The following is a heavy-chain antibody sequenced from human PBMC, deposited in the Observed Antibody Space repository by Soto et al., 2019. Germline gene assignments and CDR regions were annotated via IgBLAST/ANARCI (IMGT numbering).Heavy chain of an antibody. CDR2: IIPIFGTA. D-gene: IGHD2-2*01. CDR3: ARGIVVVPAATINYYYGMHV. V-gene: IGHV1-69*13. Sequence: SVKVSCKASGGTFSSYAISWVRQAPGQGLEWMGGIIPIFGTANYAQKFQGRVTITADESTSTAYMELSSLRSEDTAVYYCARGIVVVPAATINYYYGMHVWGQATTVTVSS. J-gene: IGHJ6*02. CDR1: GGTFSSYA.